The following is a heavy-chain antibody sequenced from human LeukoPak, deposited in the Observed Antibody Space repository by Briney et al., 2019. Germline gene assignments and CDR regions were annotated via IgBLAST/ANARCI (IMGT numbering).Heavy chain of an antibody. CDR1: GYTFTGYY. J-gene: IGHJ4*02. CDR2: INTNTGNP. D-gene: IGHD6-13*01. CDR3: ARGNGYSSSWFPYPHDY. Sequence: ASVKVSCKASGYTFTGYYMHWVRQAPGQGLEWMGWINTNTGNPTYPQGFTGRFVFSLDTSVSTAYLQISSLKAEDTAVYYCARGNGYSSSWFPYPHDYWGQGTLVTVSS. V-gene: IGHV7-4-1*02.